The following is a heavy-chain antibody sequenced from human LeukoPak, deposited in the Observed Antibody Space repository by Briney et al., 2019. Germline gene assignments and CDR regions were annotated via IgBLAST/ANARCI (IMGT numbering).Heavy chain of an antibody. CDR3: ASFGHPELGLRY. V-gene: IGHV4-59*01. J-gene: IGHJ4*02. D-gene: IGHD1-26*01. CDR1: GGSISSYY. CDR2: IYYSGST. Sequence: PSETLSLTCTVSGGSISSYYWSWIRQPPGKGLEWIGYIYYSGSTNYNPSLKSRVTISVDTSKNQFSLKLSSVTAADTAVYYCASFGHPELGLRYWGQGTLVTASS.